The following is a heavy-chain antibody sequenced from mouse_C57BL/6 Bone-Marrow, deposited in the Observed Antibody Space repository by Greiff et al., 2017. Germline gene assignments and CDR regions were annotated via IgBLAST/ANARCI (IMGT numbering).Heavy chain of an antibody. D-gene: IGHD2-5*01. J-gene: IGHJ4*01. CDR3: AIGDSIYGYARDY. V-gene: IGHV1-72*01. CDR1: GYTFTSYW. CDR2: IDPNSGGT. Sequence: QVQLKQPGAELVKPGASVKLSCKASGYTFTSYWMHWVKQRPGRGLEWIGRIDPNSGGTKYNEKFKSKATLTVDKPSSTAYMQLSSLTYEDAAVYKCAIGDSIYGYARDYWGQGTSVTVSS.